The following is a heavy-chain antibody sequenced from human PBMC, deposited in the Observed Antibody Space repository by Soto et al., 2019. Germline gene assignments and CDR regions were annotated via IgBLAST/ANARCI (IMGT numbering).Heavy chain of an antibody. J-gene: IGHJ6*02. CDR2: IWYDGSNK. D-gene: IGHD2-2*01. CDR3: ARSRLVVPAAIVGYYYYGMDV. Sequence: GGSLRLSCAASGFTFSSYGMHWVRQAPGKGLEWVAVIWYDGSNKYYADSVKGRFTISRDNSKNTLYLQMNSLRAEDTAVYYCARSRLVVPAAIVGYYYYGMDVWGQGTTVTVSS. V-gene: IGHV3-33*01. CDR1: GFTFSSYG.